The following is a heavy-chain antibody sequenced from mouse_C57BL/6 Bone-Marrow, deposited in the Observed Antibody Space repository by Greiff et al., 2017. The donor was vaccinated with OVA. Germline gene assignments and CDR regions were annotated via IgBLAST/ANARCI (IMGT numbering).Heavy chain of an antibody. CDR1: GYTFTSYW. CDR2: IYPGSGST. J-gene: IGHJ2*01. CDR3: AKSPYCGSSRFDY. V-gene: IGHV1-55*01. D-gene: IGHD1-1*01. Sequence: VQLQQPGAELVKPGASVKMSCKASGYTFTSYWITWVKQRPGQGLEWIGDIYPGSGSTNYNEKFKSKATLTVDTSSSTAYMQLSSLTSEDSAVYDCAKSPYCGSSRFDYWGQGTTLTVSS.